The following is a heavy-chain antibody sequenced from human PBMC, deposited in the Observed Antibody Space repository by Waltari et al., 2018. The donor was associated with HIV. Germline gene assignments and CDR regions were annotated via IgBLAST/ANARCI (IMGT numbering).Heavy chain of an antibody. Sequence: EVQLVESGGGLVQHGGSLRLSCAASGFTFTNYAMNWVRQASGKGLEWVAAISGSGGSTYYADSVKGRFTISRDNTKNTLYLQMNSLRAEDTALYYCAKDDSTGSSGYYPFHYWGQGTLITVSS. D-gene: IGHD3-22*01. V-gene: IGHV3-23*04. CDR2: ISGSGGST. CDR1: GFTFTNYA. J-gene: IGHJ4*02. CDR3: AKDDSTGSSGYYPFHY.